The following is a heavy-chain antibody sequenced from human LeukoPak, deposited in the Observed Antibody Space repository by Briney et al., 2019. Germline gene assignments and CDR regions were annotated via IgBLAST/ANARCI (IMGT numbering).Heavy chain of an antibody. V-gene: IGHV3-21*01. Sequence: PGGSLRLSCAVSGFTFSSYSMNWVRQAPGKGLEWVSSINSSRSYIYYADSVKGRFTISRDNAKNSLYLQMNSLRAEDTAVYYCNKELLGAHDYWGQGTLVTVSS. D-gene: IGHD1-26*01. CDR3: NKELLGAHDY. J-gene: IGHJ4*02. CDR1: GFTFSSYS. CDR2: INSSRSYI.